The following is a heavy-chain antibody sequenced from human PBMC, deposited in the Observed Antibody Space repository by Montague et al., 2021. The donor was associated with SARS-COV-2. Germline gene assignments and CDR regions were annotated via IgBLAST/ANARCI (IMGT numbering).Heavy chain of an antibody. J-gene: IGHJ4*02. CDR2: IYGGDEK. V-gene: IGHV2-5*05. CDR3: AHRFAGFFDY. CDR1: GFSLNTPEVA. Sequence: PALVKPTQTLTLTCTFSGFSLNTPEVAVGWIRQPPGKALEWLALIYGGDEKRYGPSLQSRLTITRDTSKSQAVLTMTNMDPVDTATYFCAHRFAGFFDYWGQGILVTVSS.